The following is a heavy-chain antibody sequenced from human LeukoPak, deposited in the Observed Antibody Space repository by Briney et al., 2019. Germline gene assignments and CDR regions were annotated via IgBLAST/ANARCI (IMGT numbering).Heavy chain of an antibody. Sequence: GESLRLSCAASGFTFSPYWIHWVRQAPGKGLVWVSRIKSEGSYTNYADSVRGRFTISRDSAKNTVYLQMNSLRVEDTAVFYCASAAAYGPVGFDNWGQGTLVTVSP. D-gene: IGHD6-25*01. CDR1: GFTFSPYW. J-gene: IGHJ4*02. CDR3: ASAAAYGPVGFDN. CDR2: IKSEGSYT. V-gene: IGHV3-74*01.